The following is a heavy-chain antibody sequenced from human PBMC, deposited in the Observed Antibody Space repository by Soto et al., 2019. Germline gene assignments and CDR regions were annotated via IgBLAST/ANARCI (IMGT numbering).Heavy chain of an antibody. J-gene: IGHJ4*02. CDR2: MWWHGRDK. Sequence: PGGSLRLSCAASGFTFRSYVMHWVRQAPGKGLEWVAVMWWHGRDKFYADSVKGRFTISRDNSNNTLYLQMNSLRAEDTAVYFCAKRSPYSSGWYSPIFDYWGQGALVTVSS. V-gene: IGHV3-33*06. CDR1: GFTFRSYV. D-gene: IGHD6-13*01. CDR3: AKRSPYSSGWYSPIFDY.